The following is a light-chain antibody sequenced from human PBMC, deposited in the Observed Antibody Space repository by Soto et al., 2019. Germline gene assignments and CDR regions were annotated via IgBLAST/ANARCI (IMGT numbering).Light chain of an antibody. CDR3: XQYNNWPPIT. CDR1: QSVSNN. J-gene: IGKJ5*01. Sequence: EIMMTQSPATLSVSPGERATLSCRASQSVSNNVAWYQQKPGQAPRLLIYYASTRATGIPARFSGSGSGTXXXXXXXXXXXXXFALXYCXQYNNWPPITFGQGTRLEIK. CDR2: YAS. V-gene: IGKV3-15*01.